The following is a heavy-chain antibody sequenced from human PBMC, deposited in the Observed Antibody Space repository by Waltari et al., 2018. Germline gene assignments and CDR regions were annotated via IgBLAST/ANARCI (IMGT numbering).Heavy chain of an antibody. D-gene: IGHD3-3*01. CDR1: GGSFSGYY. Sequence: QVQLQQWGAGLLKPSETLSLTCAVYGGSFSGYYWSWIRQPPGKGLEWIGEINHSGSTNYNPSLKSRVTRSVDTSKNQFSLKLSSVTAADTAVYYCASGFGVADMGVIFDYWGQGTLVTVSS. J-gene: IGHJ4*02. CDR2: INHSGST. CDR3: ASGFGVADMGVIFDY. V-gene: IGHV4-34*01.